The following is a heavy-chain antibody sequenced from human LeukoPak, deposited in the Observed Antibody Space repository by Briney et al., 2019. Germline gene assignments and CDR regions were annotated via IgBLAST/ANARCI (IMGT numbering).Heavy chain of an antibody. CDR2: IYWDDDK. CDR1: GFSLSTSGVG. CDR3: AHIPPGILGFDY. Sequence: SGPTLVNPTQTLTLTCTFSGFSLSTSGVGVGWIRQPPGKALEWLALIYWDDDKRYSPSLKTRLTITKDTSKNQVVLTMTNMDPVDTATYPCAHIPPGILGFDYWGQGTLVTVSS. J-gene: IGHJ4*02. V-gene: IGHV2-5*02. D-gene: IGHD1-26*01.